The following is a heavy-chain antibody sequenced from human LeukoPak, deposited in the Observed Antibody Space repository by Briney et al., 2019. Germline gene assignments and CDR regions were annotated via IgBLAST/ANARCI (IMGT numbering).Heavy chain of an antibody. J-gene: IGHJ4*02. D-gene: IGHD6-19*01. CDR3: ARVSHGSGWPYIDY. Sequence: PSETLSLTCTVSGGSISGYYWSWIRQPPRKGLEWIGFIYYGGSTNYNPSLKSRVTISVGTSKNQFSLKVSSVTAADTAVYYCARVSHGSGWPYIDYWGQGTLVTVSS. CDR2: IYYGGST. V-gene: IGHV4-59*01. CDR1: GGSISGYY.